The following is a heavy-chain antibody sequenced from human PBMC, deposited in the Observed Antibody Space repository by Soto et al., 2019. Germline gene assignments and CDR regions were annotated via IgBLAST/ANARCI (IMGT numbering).Heavy chain of an antibody. V-gene: IGHV4-59*01. CDR3: ARDLWGYCGTDCYPLDV. CDR2: MYNTGST. Sequence: SETLSLTYTVSGGSISGYYWSWIRQPPGKGLEWIGYMYNTGSTVYNPSFKSRVTISVDTSKNQFSLKLNSVTAADTAVYYCARDLWGYCGTDCYPLDVWGQGTMVTVSS. D-gene: IGHD2-21*02. J-gene: IGHJ6*02. CDR1: GGSISGYY.